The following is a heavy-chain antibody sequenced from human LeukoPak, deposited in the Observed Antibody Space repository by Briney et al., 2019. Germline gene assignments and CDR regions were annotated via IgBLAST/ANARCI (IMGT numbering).Heavy chain of an antibody. CDR1: GFTFSNYA. CDR2: IKSKTDGGAT. J-gene: IGHJ4*02. CDR3: TTGDAYYFDY. Sequence: GGSLRLSCAASGFTFSNYAMSWVRQAPGKGLEWVGRIKSKTDGGATDYAAPVKGRFTISRDDSKNTLYLQMNSLKTEDTAVYYCTTGDAYYFDYWGQGTLVTVSS. V-gene: IGHV3-15*01. D-gene: IGHD5-24*01.